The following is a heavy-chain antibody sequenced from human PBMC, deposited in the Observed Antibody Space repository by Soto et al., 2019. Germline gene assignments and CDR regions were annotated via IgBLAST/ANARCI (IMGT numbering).Heavy chain of an antibody. CDR1: GFSVSNYG. CDR2: FSDTSDST. V-gene: IGHV3-23*01. Sequence: EVQVLESGGDLVQPGGSLRLSCAASGFSVSNYGMSWVRQAPGKGLQWVLGFSDTSDSTYYLDSVRGRFTISRDNSKNKLYLQMNSLRPEDTAVYHGVKDGPRGTMDVW. J-gene: IGHJ6*01. CDR3: VKDGPRGTMDV. D-gene: IGHD3-16*01.